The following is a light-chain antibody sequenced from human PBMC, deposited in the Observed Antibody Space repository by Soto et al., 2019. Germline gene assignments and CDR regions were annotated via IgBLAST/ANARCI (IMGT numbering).Light chain of an antibody. V-gene: IGKV3-11*01. CDR3: QQRSNWPGT. CDR2: DAT. Sequence: EIVLTQSPATLSLSPGERATLSCRTSQSVSNYLVWYQQKPGQAPRLLIYDATHRATGIPARFSGSGSGPDFSLTISSLEPEDFAVYYCQQRSNWPGTFGQGTKLEIK. CDR1: QSVSNY. J-gene: IGKJ2*01.